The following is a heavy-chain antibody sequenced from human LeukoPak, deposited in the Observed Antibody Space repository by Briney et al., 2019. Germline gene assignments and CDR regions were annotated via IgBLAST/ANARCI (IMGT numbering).Heavy chain of an antibody. J-gene: IGHJ3*01. D-gene: IGHD2-8*02. CDR3: ARAARFLESTGAHAFDL. V-gene: IGHV3-13*01. CDR2: IGVRGDT. Sequence: PGGSLRLSCAASGFSFRTYDMHRVRQGTGKGLEWVSGIGVRGDTHYPGSVKGRFTISRENAENSLYLQMNSLRVGDTAVYYCARAARFLESTGAHAFDLWGQGTMVTVSS. CDR1: GFSFRTYD.